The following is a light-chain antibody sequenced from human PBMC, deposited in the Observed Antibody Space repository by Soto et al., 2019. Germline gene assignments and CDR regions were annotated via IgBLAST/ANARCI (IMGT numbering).Light chain of an antibody. CDR1: QSVSSN. CDR2: AAS. J-gene: IGKJ5*01. Sequence: VVLTQSPATLSVSPGEGATLSCRASQSVSSNLAWYQQKPGQAPRLLIYAASSRATGIPDRFSGSGSGTDFTLTIDGLEPEDFVVYYCQQYGYSPITFGQGTRLEIK. CDR3: QQYGYSPIT. V-gene: IGKV3-20*01.